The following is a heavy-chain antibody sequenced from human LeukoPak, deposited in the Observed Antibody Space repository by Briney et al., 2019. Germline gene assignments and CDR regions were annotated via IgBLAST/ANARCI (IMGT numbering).Heavy chain of an antibody. CDR2: IYPGDSDT. D-gene: IGHD6-19*01. Sequence: PGESLKISCKGSGYSFTSYWIGWVRQMPGKGLEWMGIIYPGDSDTRYSPSFQGQVTISADKSISTAYLQWSSLKASDTAMYYCARRGRRQGNIAVASIDYWGQGTLVTVSS. CDR3: ARRGRRQGNIAVASIDY. CDR1: GYSFTSYW. J-gene: IGHJ4*02. V-gene: IGHV5-51*01.